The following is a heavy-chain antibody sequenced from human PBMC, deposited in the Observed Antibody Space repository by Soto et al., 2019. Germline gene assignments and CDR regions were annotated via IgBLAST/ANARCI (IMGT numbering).Heavy chain of an antibody. CDR2: IHNDGSRT. CDR1: GFSFSSFW. CDR3: ARDLGEVGSTAAFDI. V-gene: IGHV3-74*01. Sequence: GGSLRLSCAASGFSFSSFWMHWARQAPGKGLVWVAHIHNDGSRTSYADSVKGRFTISRDNAKNTLYLQMNSLRAEDTAMYYCARDLGEVGSTAAFDIWGQGTMVTVS. J-gene: IGHJ3*02. D-gene: IGHD1-26*01.